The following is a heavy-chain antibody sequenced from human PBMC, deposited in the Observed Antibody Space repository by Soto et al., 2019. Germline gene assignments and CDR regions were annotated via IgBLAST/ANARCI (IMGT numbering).Heavy chain of an antibody. CDR1: GGSISSSSYY. CDR3: ARGVAARPFSRLKEYYFDY. V-gene: IGHV4-39*01. D-gene: IGHD6-6*01. J-gene: IGHJ4*02. Sequence: SETLSLTCTVSGGSISSSSYYWGWIRQPPGKGLEWIGSIYYSGSTYYNPSLKSRVTISVDTSKNQFSLKLSSVTAADTAVYYCARGVAARPFSRLKEYYFDYWGQGTLVTVSS. CDR2: IYYSGST.